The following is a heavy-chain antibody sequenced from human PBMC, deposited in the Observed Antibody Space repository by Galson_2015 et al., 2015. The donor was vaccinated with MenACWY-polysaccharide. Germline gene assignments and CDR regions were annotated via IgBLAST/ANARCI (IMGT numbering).Heavy chain of an antibody. CDR2: SRNKANSYIT. V-gene: IGHV3-72*01. CDR1: GFTFSDHY. D-gene: IGHD1-26*01. Sequence: SLRLSCAASGFTFSDHYMDWVRQAPGKGLEWVGRSRNKANSYITEYAASVKGRFTISRDDSKNSLDLQMNSLKTEDTAVYYCTSRHSGRSYYWGQGTLVTVSS. J-gene: IGHJ4*02. CDR3: TSRHSGRSYY.